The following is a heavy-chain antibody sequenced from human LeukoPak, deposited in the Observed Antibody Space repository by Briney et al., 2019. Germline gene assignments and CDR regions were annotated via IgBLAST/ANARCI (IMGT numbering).Heavy chain of an antibody. CDR2: IYYSGST. Sequence: PSQTLSLTCTVSGGSISSGDYYWSWIRQPPGKGLEWIGYIYYSGSTYYNPCLKSRVTISVDTSKNQFSLKLSSVTAADTAVYYCAREFLRVNAFDIWGQGTMVTVSS. CDR3: AREFLRVNAFDI. V-gene: IGHV4-30-4*08. CDR1: GGSISSGDYY. D-gene: IGHD4-17*01. J-gene: IGHJ3*02.